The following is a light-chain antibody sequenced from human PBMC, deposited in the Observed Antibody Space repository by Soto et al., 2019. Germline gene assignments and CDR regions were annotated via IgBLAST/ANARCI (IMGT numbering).Light chain of an antibody. V-gene: IGKV1-9*01. CDR3: QQLLTSPFT. CDR2: AAS. J-gene: IGKJ3*01. CDR1: QGISSY. Sequence: IQLTQSPSSLSASVGDRVTITCRASQGISSYLAWYQQKSATAPNLLIYAASTLQSGVPSRFGGSGSGTDFTLTISSLQPEDFATYYCQQLLTSPFTFGPGTKVDSK.